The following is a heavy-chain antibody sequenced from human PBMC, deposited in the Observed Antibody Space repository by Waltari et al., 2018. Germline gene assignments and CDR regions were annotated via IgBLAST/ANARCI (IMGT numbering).Heavy chain of an antibody. J-gene: IGHJ4*02. Sequence: HVQLQESGPGLVKPSETLSLTCSVSGDFPSDDHWTWIRQAPGKGLEWMAYRRNTGATKCSPSLEDRVTLSADTSKKLFSLRLTSVTAADTAVYFCARLPTKYFDSLGWGFFDQWGQGILVTVSS. V-gene: IGHV4-59*08. D-gene: IGHD3-9*01. CDR3: ARLPTKYFDSLGWGFFDQ. CDR2: RRNTGAT. CDR1: GDFPSDDH.